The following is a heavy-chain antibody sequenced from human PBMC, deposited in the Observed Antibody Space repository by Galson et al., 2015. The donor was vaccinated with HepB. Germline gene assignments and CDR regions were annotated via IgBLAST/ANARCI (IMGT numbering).Heavy chain of an antibody. CDR1: GFTFSRYW. J-gene: IGHJ4*02. CDR3: ARVLTDCSGGRCYGYYFDY. CDR2: IKVDGSEK. V-gene: IGHV3-7*01. D-gene: IGHD2-15*01. Sequence: SLRLSCAASGFTFSRYWMRWVRQAPGKGLEWVASIKVDGSEKYYVDSVKGRFTISRDNAKNSLYLQMNSLRDEDTAVYYCARVLTDCSGGRCYGYYFDYWGQGTLVTVSS.